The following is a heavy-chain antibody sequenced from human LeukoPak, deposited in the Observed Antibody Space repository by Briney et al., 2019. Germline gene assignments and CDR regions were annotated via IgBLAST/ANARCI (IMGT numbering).Heavy chain of an antibody. V-gene: IGHV5-51*01. D-gene: IGHD3-22*01. CDR1: GYSFTSYW. Sequence: GESLKISCKGSGYSFTSYWIGWVRQMPGKGLEWMGLLYPGDSDARYSPSSQGQVTMSVDKSITTAYLQWSSLKTSDTAMYYCARLGDASGYFYGGPWGQGTLVTVSS. J-gene: IGHJ5*02. CDR2: LYPGDSDA. CDR3: ARLGDASGYFYGGP.